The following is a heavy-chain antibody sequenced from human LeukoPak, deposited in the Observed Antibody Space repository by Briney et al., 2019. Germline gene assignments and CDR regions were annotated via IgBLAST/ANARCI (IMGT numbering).Heavy chain of an antibody. CDR3: AKDPTMIVGVIPDS. D-gene: IGHD3-22*01. CDR2: ISGSGGST. Sequence: LTGGSLRLSCAASGFTFSSYAMSWVRQAPGKGLEWVSAISGSGGSTYYADSVKGRFTISRDNSKNTLYLQMNSLRAEDTAVYYCAKDPTMIVGVIPDSWGRGPLVPVPS. CDR1: GFTFSSYA. J-gene: IGHJ4*02. V-gene: IGHV3-23*01.